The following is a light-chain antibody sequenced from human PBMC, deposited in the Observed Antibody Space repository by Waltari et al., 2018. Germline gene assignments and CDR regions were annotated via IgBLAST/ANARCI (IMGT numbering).Light chain of an antibody. Sequence: SDELTQPPSVSVSPGQTARITCSGDALPKKYAHWYQQKSGQAPVVVIYEDNKRPSEIPDRFAGSISGTMVTLTISGAQVEDEADYYCYSTDSSGLGVFGTGTKVTVL. CDR1: ALPKKY. CDR3: YSTDSSGLGV. J-gene: IGLJ1*01. V-gene: IGLV3-10*01. CDR2: EDN.